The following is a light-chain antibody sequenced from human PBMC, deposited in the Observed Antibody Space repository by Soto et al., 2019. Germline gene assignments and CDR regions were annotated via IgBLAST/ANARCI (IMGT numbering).Light chain of an antibody. CDR2: GAS. CDR1: QSVRGNS. Sequence: EIVFTQSPGTLSLSPGERATPSCRASQSVRGNSLAWYQHKPGQAPRLLIYGASARATGISDRFSGSGSGTDFTLTISRLEPEDFALYYCLQYSGSPRTFGQGTKV. J-gene: IGKJ1*01. CDR3: LQYSGSPRT. V-gene: IGKV3-20*01.